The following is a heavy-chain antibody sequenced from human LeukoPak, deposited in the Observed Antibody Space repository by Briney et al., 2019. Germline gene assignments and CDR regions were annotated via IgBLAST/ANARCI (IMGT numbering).Heavy chain of an antibody. CDR3: ARSGCSGGSCYSQRGAFDI. CDR1: GYSISSGYY. CDR2: IYHSGST. D-gene: IGHD2-15*01. J-gene: IGHJ3*02. V-gene: IGHV4-38-2*02. Sequence: PSETLSLTCTVSGYSISSGYYWGWIRQPPGKGLEWIGSIYHSGSTYYNPSLKSRVTISVDTSKNQFSLKLSSVTAADTAVYYCARSGCSGGSCYSQRGAFDIWGQGTMVTVSS.